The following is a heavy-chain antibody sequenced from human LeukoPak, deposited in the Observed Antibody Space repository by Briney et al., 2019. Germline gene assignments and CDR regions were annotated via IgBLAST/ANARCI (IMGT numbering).Heavy chain of an antibody. CDR2: MNPNSGNT. CDR3: ARDFYSGYDYPLDY. Sequence: ASVKVSCKASGYTFTGYYMHWVRQAPGQGLEWMGWMNPNSGNTGYAQKFQGRVTMTRNTSISTAYMELSSLRSEDTAVYYCARDFYSGYDYPLDYWGQGTLVTVSS. D-gene: IGHD5-12*01. V-gene: IGHV1-8*02. CDR1: GYTFTGYY. J-gene: IGHJ4*02.